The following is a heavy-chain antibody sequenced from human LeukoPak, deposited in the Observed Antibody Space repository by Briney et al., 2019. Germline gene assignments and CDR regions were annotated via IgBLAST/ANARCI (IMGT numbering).Heavy chain of an antibody. J-gene: IGHJ5*02. Sequence: ASVKVSCKASGYTFTDYYIHWVRQAPGQGLEWMGWINPNSGGTNYAQKFQGRVTMTRDTSISTAYMELSRLRSDDTAVYYCARDPYCSSTSCWWFDPWGQGTLVTVSS. CDR1: GYTFTDYY. CDR2: INPNSGGT. CDR3: ARDPYCSSTSCWWFDP. V-gene: IGHV1-2*02. D-gene: IGHD2-2*01.